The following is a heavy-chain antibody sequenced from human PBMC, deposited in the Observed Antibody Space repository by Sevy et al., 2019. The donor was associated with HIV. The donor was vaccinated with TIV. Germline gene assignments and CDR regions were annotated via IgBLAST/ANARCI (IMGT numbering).Heavy chain of an antibody. J-gene: IGHJ4*02. CDR3: ARDRGEILSSAFDY. D-gene: IGHD3-16*01. CDR2: ISYDGRNNK. Sequence: GGSLRLSCAASGFTFSDYRMHWVRQAPGKGLEWVAVISYDGRNNKYNADSVKGRLTISRDNSKNTGYLQMNSLRAEDTAIYYCARDRGEILSSAFDYWGQGTLVTVSS. V-gene: IGHV3-30*04. CDR1: GFTFSDYR.